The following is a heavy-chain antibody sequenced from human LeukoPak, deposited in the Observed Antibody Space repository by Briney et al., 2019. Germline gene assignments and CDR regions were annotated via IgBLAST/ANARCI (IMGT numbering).Heavy chain of an antibody. D-gene: IGHD2-2*01. CDR1: GYTFTSYG. V-gene: IGHV1-18*01. J-gene: IGHJ4*02. CDR2: ISAYNGNT. CDR3: AREGYCSSTSCRFLDY. Sequence: ASVKVSCKASGYTFTSYGISWVRQAPGQGLEWIGWISAYNGNTNYAQKLQGRVTMTTDTSTSTAYMELRSLRSDDTAVYYCAREGYCSSTSCRFLDYWGQGTLVTVSS.